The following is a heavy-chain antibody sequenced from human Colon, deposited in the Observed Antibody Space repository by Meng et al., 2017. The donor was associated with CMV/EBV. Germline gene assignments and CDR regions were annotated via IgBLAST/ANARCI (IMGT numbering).Heavy chain of an antibody. D-gene: IGHD3-16*01. Sequence: SETLSLTCNVSGGSISTYYWTWIRQPPRKGLEWIGNVYYTGSARYSPSLKSRLTISVDTAKNQFSLKLSSVTVADTAIYYCARADPSLAMYYFDYWGPGMLVTVSS. J-gene: IGHJ4*02. CDR2: VYYTGSA. CDR3: ARADPSLAMYYFDY. CDR1: GGSISTYY. V-gene: IGHV4-59*13.